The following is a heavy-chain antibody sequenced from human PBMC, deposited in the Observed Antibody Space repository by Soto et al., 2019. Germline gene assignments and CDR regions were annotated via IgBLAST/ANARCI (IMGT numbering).Heavy chain of an antibody. CDR3: ARGTFGTTLFDY. CDR1: GASLSSDGYY. J-gene: IGHJ4*02. Sequence: SETLSLTCTVSGASLSSDGYYWSWIRQPPGKGLQWIGYMHFSGSTHYSPSLKSRVTISVNTSNNHFSLKMRSVTAADTAVYYCARGTFGTTLFDYWGQGTLVTVSS. V-gene: IGHV4-61*03. CDR2: MHFSGST. D-gene: IGHD3-3*01.